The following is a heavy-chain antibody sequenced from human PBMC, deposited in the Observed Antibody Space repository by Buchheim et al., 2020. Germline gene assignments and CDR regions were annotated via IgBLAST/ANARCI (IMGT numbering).Heavy chain of an antibody. CDR1: GGSISSYY. J-gene: IGHJ4*02. CDR3: ATDYGGWFSI. Sequence: VQLQESGPGLVKPSETLSLTCTVSGGSISSYYWSWIRQPPGKGLEWVSSINSNSRYIYYADSLKGRFTISRDNAKNSLYLQMNSLRAEDTAVYYCATDYGGWFSIWGQGTL. CDR2: INSNSRYI. V-gene: IGHV3-21*01. D-gene: IGHD4-23*01.